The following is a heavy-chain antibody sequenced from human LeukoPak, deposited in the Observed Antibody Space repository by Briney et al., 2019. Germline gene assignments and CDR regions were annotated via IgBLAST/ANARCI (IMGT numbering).Heavy chain of an antibody. CDR2: IYYSGST. CDR3: ARDSSYYGSGSFDY. D-gene: IGHD3-10*01. CDR1: GASISSYY. J-gene: IGHJ4*02. V-gene: IGHV4-59*06. Sequence: PSETLSLTCTVSGASISSYYWSWIRQHPGKGLEWIGYIYYSGSTYYNPSLKSRVTISVDTSKNQFSLKLSSVTAADTAVYYCARDSSYYGSGSFDYWGQGTLVTVSS.